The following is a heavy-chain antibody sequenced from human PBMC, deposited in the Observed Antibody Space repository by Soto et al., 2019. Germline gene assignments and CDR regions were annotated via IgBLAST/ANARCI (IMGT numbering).Heavy chain of an antibody. D-gene: IGHD6-19*01. CDR3: ARETGLRSSGWSYYFDF. CDR2: ISGSGGTI. V-gene: IGHV3-48*01. J-gene: IGHJ4*02. Sequence: EVQLVESGGGMVQPGGSLRVSCAASGFTLSSYSMHWVRQAPGKGLEWVSYISGSGGTIYYADSVKGRFTISRDNAKNSLYVQMNSLRAEDTAVYFCARETGLRSSGWSYYFDFWGQGTRVTVSS. CDR1: GFTLSSYS.